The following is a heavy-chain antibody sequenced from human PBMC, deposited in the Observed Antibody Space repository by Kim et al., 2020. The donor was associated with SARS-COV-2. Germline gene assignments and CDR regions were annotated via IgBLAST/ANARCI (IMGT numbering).Heavy chain of an antibody. J-gene: IGHJ6*02. D-gene: IGHD6-13*01. Sequence: KYGPSFQGHVTFSADKSISTAYLQLSSLKASDTAIYFCARIGTYYYGMDVWGQGTTVTVSS. V-gene: IGHV5-10-1*01. CDR3: ARIGTYYYGMDV.